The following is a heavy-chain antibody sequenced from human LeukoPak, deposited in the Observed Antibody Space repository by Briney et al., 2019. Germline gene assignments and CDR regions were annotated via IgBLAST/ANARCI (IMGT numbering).Heavy chain of an antibody. CDR3: ARVYSTIFGVVRNWFDP. V-gene: IGHV3-21*01. CDR2: ISSSSSYI. D-gene: IGHD3-3*01. CDR1: GFTFSSYS. J-gene: IGHJ5*02. Sequence: PGGSLRVSCAASGFTFSSYSMNWVRQAPGKGLEWVSSISSSSSYIYYADSVKGRFTISRDNAKNSLYLQMNSLRAEDTAVYYCARVYSTIFGVVRNWFDPWGQETLVTVSS.